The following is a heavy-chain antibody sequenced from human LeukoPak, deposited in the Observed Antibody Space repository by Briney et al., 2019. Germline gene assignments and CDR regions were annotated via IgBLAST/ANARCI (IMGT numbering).Heavy chain of an antibody. CDR3: ARLTRLSTSPDRYYLDY. CDR2: IHTGGGT. CDR1: GDSISSYY. Sequence: SETLSLTSTVSGDSISSYYWSWIRQPPGKGLEWSGYIHTGGGTSYIPSLKGRVTISIDTSKNQFSLKLSSVTAADSAVYYCARLTRLSTSPDRYYLDYWGQGTLVTVSS. D-gene: IGHD6-6*01. V-gene: IGHV4-4*09. J-gene: IGHJ4*02.